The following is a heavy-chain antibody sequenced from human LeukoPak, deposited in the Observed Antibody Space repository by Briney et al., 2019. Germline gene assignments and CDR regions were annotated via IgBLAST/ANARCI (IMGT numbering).Heavy chain of an antibody. V-gene: IGHV3-11*05. Sequence: PGGSLRLSCAASGFTFSDYYMSWIRQAPEKGLEWVAYITSSSRYTKYADSVKGRFTISRDNAKKSLYLQMNSLRAEDTAVYYCARDSLTTVTTVSRYYGMDVWGQGTTVTVSS. CDR1: GFTFSDYY. CDR2: ITSSSRYT. CDR3: ARDSLTTVTTVSRYYGMDV. J-gene: IGHJ6*02. D-gene: IGHD4-17*01.